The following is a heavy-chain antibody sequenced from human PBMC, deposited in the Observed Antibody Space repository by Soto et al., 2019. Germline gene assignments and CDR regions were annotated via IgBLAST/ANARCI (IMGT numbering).Heavy chain of an antibody. J-gene: IGHJ4*02. CDR3: ARDRPIVGAYDY. V-gene: IGHV3-11*05. D-gene: IGHD1-26*01. Sequence: GGSLRLSCAASGFTFSDYYMSWIRQAPGKGLEWLSYISSSGDYTNYAESVKGRFTISRDNAKNSLYLQMNGLRAEDTAVFYCARDRPIVGAYDYWGQGTLVTVSS. CDR1: GFTFSDYY. CDR2: ISSSGDYT.